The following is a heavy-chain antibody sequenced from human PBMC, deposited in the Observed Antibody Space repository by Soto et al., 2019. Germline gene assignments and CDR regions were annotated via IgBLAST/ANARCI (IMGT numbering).Heavy chain of an antibody. J-gene: IGHJ3*02. CDR3: ASWTTVTTERFDAFDI. Sequence: GASVKVSCKASGYTFTGYYMHWVRQAPGQGLEWMGWINPNSGGTNYAQKFQGWVTMTRDTSISTAYMELSRLRSDDTAVYYCASWTTVTTERFDAFDIWGQGTMVTVSS. V-gene: IGHV1-2*04. CDR1: GYTFTGYY. CDR2: INPNSGGT. D-gene: IGHD4-17*01.